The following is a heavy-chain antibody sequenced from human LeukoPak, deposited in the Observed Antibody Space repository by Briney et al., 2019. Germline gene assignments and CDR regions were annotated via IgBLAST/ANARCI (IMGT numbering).Heavy chain of an antibody. Sequence: PSETLSLTCTVSGGSFNYNYWSWIRQPAGKGLEWIGHIYTSGRTTYNPSLASRVTMSVDTSKNQFSLKLNSVTAADTAVYYCGRHIASPYYFEDWGQGALVTVSS. D-gene: IGHD6-13*01. CDR1: GGSFNYNY. CDR3: GRHIASPYYFED. V-gene: IGHV4-4*07. J-gene: IGHJ4*02. CDR2: IYTSGRT.